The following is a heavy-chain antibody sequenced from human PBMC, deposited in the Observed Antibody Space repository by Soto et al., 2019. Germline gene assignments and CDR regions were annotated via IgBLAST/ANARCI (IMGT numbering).Heavy chain of an antibody. CDR2: IYYSGST. CDR3: ARAPQIAALVY. CDR1: GGSISSYY. Sequence: SETLSLTCTVSGGSISSYYWSWIRQPPGKGLEWIGYIYYSGSTNYNPSLKSRVTISVDTSKNQFSLKLSSVTAADTAVYYCARAPQIAALVYWGQGTLVTVSS. D-gene: IGHD6-6*01. V-gene: IGHV4-59*01. J-gene: IGHJ4*02.